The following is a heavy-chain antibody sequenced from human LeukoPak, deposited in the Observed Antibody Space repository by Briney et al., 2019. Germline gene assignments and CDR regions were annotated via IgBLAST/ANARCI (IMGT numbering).Heavy chain of an antibody. CDR2: IYYSGST. V-gene: IGHV4-59*01. CDR1: GGSISSYY. D-gene: IGHD6-19*01. CDR3: ARDPPASGWFAGAFDI. Sequence: SETLSLTCTVSGGSISSYYWSWTRQPPGKGLEWIGYIYYSGSTNYNPSLKSRVTISVDTSKNQFSLKLSSVTAADTAVYYCARDPPASGWFAGAFDIWGQGTMVTVSS. J-gene: IGHJ3*02.